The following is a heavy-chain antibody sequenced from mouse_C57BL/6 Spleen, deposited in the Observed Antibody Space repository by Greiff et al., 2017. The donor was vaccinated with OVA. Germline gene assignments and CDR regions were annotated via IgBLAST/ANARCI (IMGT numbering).Heavy chain of an antibody. CDR2: IDPSDSYT. Sequence: QVQLQQPGAELVKPGASVKLSCKASGYTFTSYWMQWVKQRPGQGLEWIGEIDPSDSYTNSNQKFKGKATLTVDTSSSTAYMQLSSLTSEDSAVYYCALYYGSSWFAYWGQGTLVTVSA. CDR3: ALYYGSSWFAY. D-gene: IGHD1-1*01. J-gene: IGHJ3*01. CDR1: GYTFTSYW. V-gene: IGHV1-50*01.